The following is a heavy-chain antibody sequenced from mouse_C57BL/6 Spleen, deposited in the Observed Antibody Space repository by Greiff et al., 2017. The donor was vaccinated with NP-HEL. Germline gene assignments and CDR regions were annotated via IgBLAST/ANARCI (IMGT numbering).Heavy chain of an antibody. CDR1: GYAFTNYL. Sequence: QVQLKQSGAELVRPGTSVKVSCKASGYAFTNYLIEWVKQRPGQGLEWIGVINPGSGGTNYNEKFKGKATLTADKSSSTAYMQLSSLTSEDSAVYFGARPYGSSQYYFDYWGQGTTLTVSS. D-gene: IGHD1-1*01. CDR2: INPGSGGT. V-gene: IGHV1-54*01. CDR3: ARPYGSSQYYFDY. J-gene: IGHJ2*01.